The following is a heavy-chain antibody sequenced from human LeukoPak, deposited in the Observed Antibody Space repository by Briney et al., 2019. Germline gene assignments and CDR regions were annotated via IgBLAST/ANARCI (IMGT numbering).Heavy chain of an antibody. CDR3: AREGYCSSTSCPPPDAFDI. D-gene: IGHD2-2*01. Sequence: GGSLRLSCAASGFTFSDYYMSWIRQAPGKGLEWVSYISSSGSTIYYADSVKGRFTIPRDNAKNSLYLQMNSLRAEDTAVYYCAREGYCSSTSCPPPDAFDIWGQGTMVTVSS. CDR1: GFTFSDYY. CDR2: ISSSGSTI. J-gene: IGHJ3*02. V-gene: IGHV3-11*04.